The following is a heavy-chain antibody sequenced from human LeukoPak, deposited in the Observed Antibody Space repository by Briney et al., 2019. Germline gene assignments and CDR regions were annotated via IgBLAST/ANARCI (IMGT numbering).Heavy chain of an antibody. J-gene: IGHJ5*02. D-gene: IGHD3-10*01. CDR2: INPSGGST. Sequence: ASVKVSCKASGGTFSSYAISWVRQAPGQGLEWMGIINPSGGSTSYAQKFQGRVTMTRDTSTSTVYMELSSLRSEDTAVYYCARVPVRGTNWFDPWGQGTLVTVSS. CDR1: GGTFSSYA. V-gene: IGHV1-46*01. CDR3: ARVPVRGTNWFDP.